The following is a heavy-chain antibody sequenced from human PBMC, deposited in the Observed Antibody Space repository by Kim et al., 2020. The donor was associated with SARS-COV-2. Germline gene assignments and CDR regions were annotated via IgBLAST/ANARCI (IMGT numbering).Heavy chain of an antibody. CDR3: ARGTMVRGVQGYYYMDV. Sequence: ASVKVSCKASGYTFTSYGISWVRQAPGQGLEWMGWISAYNGNTNYAQKLQGRVTMTTDTSTSTAYMELRSLRSDDTAVYYCARGTMVRGVQGYYYMDVWGKGTTVTVSS. V-gene: IGHV1-18*01. CDR1: GYTFTSYG. J-gene: IGHJ6*03. CDR2: ISAYNGNT. D-gene: IGHD3-10*01.